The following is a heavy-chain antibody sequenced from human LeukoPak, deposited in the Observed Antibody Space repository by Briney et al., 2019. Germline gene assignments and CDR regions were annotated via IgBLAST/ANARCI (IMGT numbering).Heavy chain of an antibody. V-gene: IGHV4-39*01. J-gene: IGHJ4*02. CDR1: GGSISSGPYY. D-gene: IGHD3-10*01. Sequence: SETLSLTRTVSGGSISSGPYYWGWIRQPPGKGLEWIGSIYYSGSTYYNPSLKSRVTISVDTSKNQFSLKLSSVTAADTAVYYCASFGSGSYYNLDYWGQGTLVTVSS. CDR3: ASFGSGSYYNLDY. CDR2: IYYSGST.